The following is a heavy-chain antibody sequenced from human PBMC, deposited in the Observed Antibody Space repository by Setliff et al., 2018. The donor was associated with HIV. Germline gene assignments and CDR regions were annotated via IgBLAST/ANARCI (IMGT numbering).Heavy chain of an antibody. V-gene: IGHV3-23*01. CDR1: GFTFMNYA. Sequence: PGGSLRLSCAASGFTFMNYAMSWVRQAPGKGLAWVSTISGSGGNTYYADSVKGRFTISRDNSSNMLFLQMNSLRTEDTAVFYCVTDRDGYNHWGHGTLVTVSS. J-gene: IGHJ4*01. D-gene: IGHD5-12*01. CDR2: ISGSGGNT. CDR3: VTDRDGYNH.